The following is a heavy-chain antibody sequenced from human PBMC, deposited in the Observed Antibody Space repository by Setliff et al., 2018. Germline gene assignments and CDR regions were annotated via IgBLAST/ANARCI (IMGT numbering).Heavy chain of an antibody. J-gene: IGHJ3*02. CDR2: IRGRTDNYAT. CDR3: TFARDGYDVFDI. D-gene: IGHD5-18*01. Sequence: GSLILSCAASGFSFSGSAVYWVRQASVKGLEWIGRIRGRTDNYATAYAASVRGRFTISRDDSKNTAYLQMNSLKTEDTAVYYCTFARDGYDVFDIWGQGTMVTVSS. CDR1: GFSFSGSA. V-gene: IGHV3-73*01.